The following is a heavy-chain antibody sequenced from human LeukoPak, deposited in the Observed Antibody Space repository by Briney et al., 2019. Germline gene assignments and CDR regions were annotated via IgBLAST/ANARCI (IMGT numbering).Heavy chain of an antibody. CDR1: GGPISGYY. CDR3: ARGGSSGWFLDY. J-gene: IGHJ4*02. D-gene: IGHD6-19*01. Sequence: SETLSLTCTVSGGPISGYYWKWIRQPPGKGLEWIGYIYSTGGTNYNPSLKSRVTISIDTSKNQFSLKLSSVTAADTAVYYCARGGSSGWFLDYWGQGTLVTVSS. V-gene: IGHV4-59*01. CDR2: IYSTGGT.